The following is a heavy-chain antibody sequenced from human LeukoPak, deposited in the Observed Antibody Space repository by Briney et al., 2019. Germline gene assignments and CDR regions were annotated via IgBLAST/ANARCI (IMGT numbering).Heavy chain of an antibody. CDR2: INQDGREQ. Sequence: GGSLRLSCAASGVTFGSHWMSWVRQAPGKGLEWVANINQDGREQNYVDSVKGRFTISRDNAKNTLYLQMNSLRADDTAVYYCARSRWLDAFDYWGQGTLVTVSS. V-gene: IGHV3-7*01. CDR1: GVTFGSHW. CDR3: ARSRWLDAFDY. D-gene: IGHD6-19*01. J-gene: IGHJ4*02.